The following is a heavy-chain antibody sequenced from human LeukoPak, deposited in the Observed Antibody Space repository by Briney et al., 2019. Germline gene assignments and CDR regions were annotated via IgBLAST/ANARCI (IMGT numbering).Heavy chain of an antibody. CDR3: ARGGGGTDFDY. CDR2: ISSSSSYI. J-gene: IGHJ4*02. D-gene: IGHD1-1*01. Sequence: GGSLRLSCAASGFTFSSYSMNWVRQAPGKGLEWVSSISSSSSYIYYADSVKGRFTISRDNSKNTLYLQMNSLRAEDTAVYYCARGGGGTDFDYWGQGTLVTVSS. V-gene: IGHV3-21*04. CDR1: GFTFSSYS.